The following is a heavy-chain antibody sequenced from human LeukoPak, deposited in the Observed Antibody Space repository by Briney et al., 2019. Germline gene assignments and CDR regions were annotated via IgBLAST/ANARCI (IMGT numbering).Heavy chain of an antibody. CDR2: ISSSSSTI. CDR3: ARKQYSDY. D-gene: IGHD5-12*01. J-gene: IGHJ4*02. V-gene: IGHV3-48*01. Sequence: PGGSLRLSCAASGFTFSSYSMNWVRQAPGKGLEWVSYISSSSSTIYYADSVKGRFTISRDNAKNSLYLQMNSLRAEDTAVYYCARKQYSDYWGQGTLATVSS. CDR1: GFTFSSYS.